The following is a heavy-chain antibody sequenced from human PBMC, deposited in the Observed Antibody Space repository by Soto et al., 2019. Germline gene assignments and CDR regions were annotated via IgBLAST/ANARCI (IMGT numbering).Heavy chain of an antibody. Sequence: GGSLRLSCAASGFTFSSYDMHWVRQATGKGLEWVSAIGTAGDTYYPGSVKGRFTISRENAKNSLYLQMNSLRAEDTAVYYCARVYGSGWYKGGYFDYWGQGTLVTVSS. CDR3: ARVYGSGWYKGGYFDY. CDR2: IGTAGDT. D-gene: IGHD6-19*01. V-gene: IGHV3-13*01. J-gene: IGHJ4*02. CDR1: GFTFSSYD.